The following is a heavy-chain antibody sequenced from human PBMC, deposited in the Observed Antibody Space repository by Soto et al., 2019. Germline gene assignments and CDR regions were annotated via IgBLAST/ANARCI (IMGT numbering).Heavy chain of an antibody. J-gene: IGHJ4*02. CDR2: IIPIFGTA. V-gene: IGHV1-69*13. CDR1: GVTISSYA. CDR3: ARGLVRPVYFDY. Sequence: GASVTLSSKACGVTISSYAISWARQAPGQGLEWMGGIIPIFGTANYAQKFQGRVTITADESTSTAYMELSSLRSEDTAVYYCARGLVRPVYFDYWGQGTLVTVSS. D-gene: IGHD2-8*02.